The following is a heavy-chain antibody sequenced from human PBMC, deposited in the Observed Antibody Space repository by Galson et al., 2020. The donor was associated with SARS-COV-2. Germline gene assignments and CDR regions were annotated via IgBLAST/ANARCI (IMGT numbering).Heavy chain of an antibody. Sequence: GESLKISCLASGFTFSSYAMHWVRQAPGKGLEYVSAISSNGGSTYYADSVKGRFTISRDNSKNTLYLQMSSLRAEDTAVYYCVKGYYYDSSGYYSSGFDYWGQGTLVIGS. V-gene: IGHV3-64D*06. D-gene: IGHD3-22*01. CDR3: VKGYYYDSSGYYSSGFDY. J-gene: IGHJ4*02. CDR2: ISSNGGST. CDR1: GFTFSSYA.